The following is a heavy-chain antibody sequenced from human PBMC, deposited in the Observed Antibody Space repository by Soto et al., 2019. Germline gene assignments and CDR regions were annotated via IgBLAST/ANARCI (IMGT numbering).Heavy chain of an antibody. J-gene: IGHJ6*02. CDR1: GFTFSSYA. D-gene: IGHD2-15*01. Sequence: GGSLRLSCAASGFTFSSYAMSWVRQAPGKGLEWVSAISGSGGSTYYADSVKGRFTISRDNSKNTLYLQMNSLRAEDTAVYYCANHYCSGGSCYSYYYGMDVWGQGTTVTVSS. CDR3: ANHYCSGGSCYSYYYGMDV. V-gene: IGHV3-23*01. CDR2: ISGSGGST.